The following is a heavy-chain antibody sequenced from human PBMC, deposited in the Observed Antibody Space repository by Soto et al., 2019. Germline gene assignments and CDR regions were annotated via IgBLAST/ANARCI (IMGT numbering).Heavy chain of an antibody. CDR2: FYPGDSDT. CDR1: GYSFTNYW. D-gene: IGHD1-26*01. J-gene: IGHJ4*02. V-gene: IGHV5-51*01. Sequence: GESLKISCKGSGYSFTNYWVAWVRQVPGKGLEWMGVFYPGDSDTRYSPSFQGQVTISGDKSISTAYLQWSGLQASDTAMYYCARGSGSYAAGFDYWGPGALVTVSS. CDR3: ARGSGSYAAGFDY.